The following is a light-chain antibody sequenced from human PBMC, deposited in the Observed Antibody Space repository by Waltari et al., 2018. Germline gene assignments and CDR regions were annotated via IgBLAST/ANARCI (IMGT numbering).Light chain of an antibody. CDR3: VLHVGSGIWV. Sequence: QTVVTQEPSFSVSPGGTVTLTCGLSSGSVSTSNYPTWHQQTPGQAPRTLIHSTYTRSSGVPDRFSGSILGNKAALTITGAQTDDESDYYCVLHVGSGIWVFGGGTKLTVL. J-gene: IGLJ3*02. CDR1: SGSVSTSNY. V-gene: IGLV8-61*01. CDR2: STY.